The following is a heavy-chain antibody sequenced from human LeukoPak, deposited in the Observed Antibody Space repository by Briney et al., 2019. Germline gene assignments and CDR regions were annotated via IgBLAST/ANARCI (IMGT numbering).Heavy chain of an antibody. CDR3: ARDLPPYGYFDY. CDR2: INHSGST. D-gene: IGHD3-10*01. J-gene: IGHJ4*02. CDR1: GGSFSGYY. V-gene: IGHV4-34*01. Sequence: SETLSLTCAVYGGSFSGYYWSWIRQPPGKGLEWIGEINHSGSTNYNPSLKSRVTMSVDTSKNQFSLKLSSVTAADTAVYYCARDLPPYGYFDYWGQGTLVTVSS.